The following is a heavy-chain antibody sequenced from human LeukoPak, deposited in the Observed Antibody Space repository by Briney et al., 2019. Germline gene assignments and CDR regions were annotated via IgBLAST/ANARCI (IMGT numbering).Heavy chain of an antibody. J-gene: IGHJ3*02. D-gene: IGHD1-26*01. CDR1: GFTFSSYA. CDR3: AKVREVGSYWNDAFDI. CDR2: ISGSAGST. V-gene: IGHV3-23*01. Sequence: GGSLRLSCAASGFTFSSYAMSWVRQAPGKGLEWVSAISGSAGSTYYADSVKGRFTISRDNSKNTLYLQMNSLRVGDTAVYHCAKVREVGSYWNDAFDIWGQGTTVTVSP.